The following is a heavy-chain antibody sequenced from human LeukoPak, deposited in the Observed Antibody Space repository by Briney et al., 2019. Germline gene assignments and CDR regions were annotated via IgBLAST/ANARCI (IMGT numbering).Heavy chain of an antibody. D-gene: IGHD3-10*01. Sequence: SETLSLTCTVSGYPISSGYYWGWIRQPPGKGLEWIGSIYHSGSTYYNPSLKSRVTMSVDTSKNKFSLKLSSVTAADTAVYYCARDSGTTGEVKFDPWGQGTLVTVSS. CDR3: ARDSGTTGEVKFDP. CDR2: IYHSGST. J-gene: IGHJ5*02. CDR1: GYPISSGYY. V-gene: IGHV4-38-2*02.